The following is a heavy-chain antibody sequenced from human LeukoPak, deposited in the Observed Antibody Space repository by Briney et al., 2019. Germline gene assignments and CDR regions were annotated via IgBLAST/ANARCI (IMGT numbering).Heavy chain of an antibody. CDR2: ISSSSSTI. Sequence: PGGSLRLSCAASGFTFSSYSMNWVRQAPGKGLEWVSYISSSSSTIYYADSVKGRLTISRDNAKNSLSLQMNSLRAEDTAVYYCARIAMVRGIIIDAFDNWGQGTMVTVSS. V-gene: IGHV3-48*04. CDR3: ARIAMVRGIIIDAFDN. D-gene: IGHD3-10*01. J-gene: IGHJ3*02. CDR1: GFTFSSYS.